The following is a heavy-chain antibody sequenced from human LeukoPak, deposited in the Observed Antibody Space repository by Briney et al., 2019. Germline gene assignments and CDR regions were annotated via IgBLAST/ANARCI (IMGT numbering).Heavy chain of an antibody. CDR1: GFTFSSHW. CDR3: ARRTLQYSGSSYFDY. CDR2: IGSDGTTT. Sequence: PGGSLRLSCAASGFTFSSHWMHWVRQAPGKGLVWVSRIGSDGTTTSYADSVKGRFTISRDNAKNTVYLQMNSLRAEDTAVYFCARRTLQYSGSSYFDYWGQGTPVTVSS. D-gene: IGHD1-26*01. J-gene: IGHJ4*02. V-gene: IGHV3-74*01.